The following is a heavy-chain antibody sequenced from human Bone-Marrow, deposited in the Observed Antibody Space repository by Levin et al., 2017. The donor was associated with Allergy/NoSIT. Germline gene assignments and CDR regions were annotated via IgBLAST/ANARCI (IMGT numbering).Heavy chain of an antibody. CDR3: ARGWTPWKIIEAPYIDL. J-gene: IGHJ4*02. CDR1: GSYFRNYW. V-gene: IGHV3-7*01. CDR2: IKNDGSYT. Sequence: PGGSLRLSCAVSGSYFRNYWMSWVRQAPGKGLEWVANIKNDGSYTYYGDSVRGRFTVSRDNAKSSLYLQMNSLRVEDTALYYCARGWTPWKIIEAPYIDLWGQGTLVTVSS. D-gene: IGHD1-1*01.